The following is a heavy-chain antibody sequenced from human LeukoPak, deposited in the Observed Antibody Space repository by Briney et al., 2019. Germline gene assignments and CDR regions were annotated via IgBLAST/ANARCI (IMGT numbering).Heavy chain of an antibody. J-gene: IGHJ6*02. CDR2: INAGNGNT. Sequence: GASVKVSCKASGYTFTSYAMHWVRQAPGQRLEWMGWINAGNGNTKYSQKFQGRVTITRDTSAGTAYMELSSLGSEGTAVYYCARDLRYDPLGYSYYGMDVWGQGTTVPVSS. D-gene: IGHD3-3*01. CDR3: ARDLRYDPLGYSYYGMDV. CDR1: GYTFTSYA. V-gene: IGHV1-3*01.